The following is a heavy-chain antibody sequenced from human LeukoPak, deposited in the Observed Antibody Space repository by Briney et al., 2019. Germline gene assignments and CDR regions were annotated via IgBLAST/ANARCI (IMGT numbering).Heavy chain of an antibody. CDR3: AKDRTTLVITIAFDI. Sequence: GGSLRLSCAASEFTFSNYAMSWVRQAPGKGLEWVSAISGSGVGTYYTDSVKGRFTISRDNSKNTLYLQMNSLRAEDTAVYYFAKDRTTLVITIAFDIWGQGTMVTVSS. V-gene: IGHV3-23*01. J-gene: IGHJ3*02. CDR2: ISGSGVGT. D-gene: IGHD3-22*01. CDR1: EFTFSNYA.